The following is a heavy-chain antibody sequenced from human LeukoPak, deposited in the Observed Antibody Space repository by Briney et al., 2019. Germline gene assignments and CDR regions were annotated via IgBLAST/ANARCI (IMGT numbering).Heavy chain of an antibody. Sequence: ASVKVSCKASGYAFTMYYVHWVRRAPGQGLEWMGVIYPSGGSPSYAQKFQGRVTMTKDTSTSTVYMELSRVISDDTAVYYCASGSIHQPQGAFDIWGQGTTVTVSS. CDR1: GYAFTMYY. V-gene: IGHV1-46*01. D-gene: IGHD2-15*01. CDR2: IYPSGGSP. CDR3: ASGSIHQPQGAFDI. J-gene: IGHJ3*02.